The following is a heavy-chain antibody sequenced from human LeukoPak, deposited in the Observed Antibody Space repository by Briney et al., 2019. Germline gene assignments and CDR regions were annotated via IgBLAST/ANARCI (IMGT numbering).Heavy chain of an antibody. CDR1: GYTFTSYY. CDR3: ARWESGYCSSTSCYGTLYYYYYMDV. CDR2: ISAYNGNT. Sequence: ASVKVSCKASGYTFTSYYMHWVRQAPGQGLEWMGWISAYNGNTNYAQKLQGRVTMTTDTSTSTAYMELRSLRSDDTAVYYCARWESGYCSSTSCYGTLYYYYYMDVWGKGTTVTVSS. D-gene: IGHD2-2*01. V-gene: IGHV1-18*04. J-gene: IGHJ6*03.